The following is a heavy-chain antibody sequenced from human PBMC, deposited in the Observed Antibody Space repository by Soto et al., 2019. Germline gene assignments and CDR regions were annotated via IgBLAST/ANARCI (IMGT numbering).Heavy chain of an antibody. J-gene: IGHJ6*02. Sequence: SETLSLTCTVSGGSISSGGYYWSWIRQHPGKGLEWIGYIYYSGSTYYNPSLKSRVTISVDTSKNQFSLKLSSVTAADTAVYYRAWSKGNYAGMDVWGQGTTVTVSS. CDR1: GGSISSGGYY. D-gene: IGHD1-7*01. CDR3: AWSKGNYAGMDV. CDR2: IYYSGST. V-gene: IGHV4-31*03.